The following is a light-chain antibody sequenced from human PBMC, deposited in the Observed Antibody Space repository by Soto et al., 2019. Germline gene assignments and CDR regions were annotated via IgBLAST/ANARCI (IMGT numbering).Light chain of an antibody. CDR1: HGISSH. J-gene: IGKJ2*01. CDR3: QRGNGYPHT. V-gene: IGKV1-9*01. CDR2: AAS. Sequence: DVQLTQSPSFLSASVGDRVTITCRASHGISSHLACYQQRPGKGPKLLIYAASTLQSGVPSRFSGSGCGTEFTVAVSSLQPEDLATYYCQRGNGYPHTFGQGTKLEIK.